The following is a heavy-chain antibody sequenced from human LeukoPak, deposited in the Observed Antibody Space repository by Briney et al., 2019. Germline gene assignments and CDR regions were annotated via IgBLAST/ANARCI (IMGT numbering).Heavy chain of an antibody. V-gene: IGHV4-34*01. CDR1: GGSFSSYY. CDR3: ARGIAGAD. D-gene: IGHD6-19*01. J-gene: IGHJ4*02. Sequence: SETLSLTCAVYGGSFSSYYWSWIRQPPGKGLEWIGEINHSGSTNYNPSLKSRVTISVDTSKNQFSLKLSSVTAADMVVYNCARGIAGADWGQGTLVSVSS. CDR2: INHSGST.